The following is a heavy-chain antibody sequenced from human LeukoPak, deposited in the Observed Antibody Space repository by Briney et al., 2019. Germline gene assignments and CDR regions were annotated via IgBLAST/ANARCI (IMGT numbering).Heavy chain of an antibody. CDR2: INTNTGNP. J-gene: IGHJ4*02. D-gene: IGHD3-16*02. CDR1: GYTFTSYA. CDR3: ARNDYVWGSYRYHFDY. Sequence: ASVKVSCKASGYTFTSYAMNWVRQAPGQGLEWMGWINTNTGNPTYAQGFTGRFVFSLDTSVSTAYLQISSLKAEDTAVYYCARNDYVWGSYRYHFDYWGQGTLVTVSS. V-gene: IGHV7-4-1*02.